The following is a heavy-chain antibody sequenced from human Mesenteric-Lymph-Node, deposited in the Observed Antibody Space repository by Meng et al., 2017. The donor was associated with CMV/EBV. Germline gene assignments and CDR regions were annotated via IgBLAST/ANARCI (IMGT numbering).Heavy chain of an antibody. Sequence: GESLKISCAASGFTVSSNFMTWVRQAPGKGLEWVSLIYSGGSTHHADPVKGRFTISRDNSKNTLYLQMNSLRAEDTAVYYCARSIYAAQGAFDIWGQGTMVTVSS. D-gene: IGHD3-3*02. CDR1: GFTVSSNF. J-gene: IGHJ3*02. CDR2: IYSGGST. CDR3: ARSIYAAQGAFDI. V-gene: IGHV3-53*01.